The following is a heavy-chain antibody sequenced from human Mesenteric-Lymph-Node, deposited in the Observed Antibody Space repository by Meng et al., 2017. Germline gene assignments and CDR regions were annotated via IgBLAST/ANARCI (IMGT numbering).Heavy chain of an antibody. Sequence: GESLKISCAASGFTFSSYAMSWVRQAPGKGLEWVGFVRSKVYSGTTEYAASVKGRITISRDDSKSIAYLQMNSLKTEDTAVYYCIRRPMIRGDVHFDHWGQGTLVTVSS. CDR1: GFTFSSYA. CDR3: IRRPMIRGDVHFDH. D-gene: IGHD3-10*01. J-gene: IGHJ4*02. CDR2: VRSKVYSGTT. V-gene: IGHV3-49*04.